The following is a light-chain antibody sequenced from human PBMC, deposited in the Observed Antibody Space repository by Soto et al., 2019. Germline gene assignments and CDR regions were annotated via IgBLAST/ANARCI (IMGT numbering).Light chain of an antibody. CDR1: QGISTW. V-gene: IGKV1-12*01. Sequence: EIQMTQSPSSVSASVGDRVTITCRASQGISTWLAWYQQKAGKAPNLLIYGASNLHSGVPSRCSGSGSGTNFTLTISSLQPEDFATYYCQQANSFPITFGQGTRLEIK. CDR3: QQANSFPIT. J-gene: IGKJ5*01. CDR2: GAS.